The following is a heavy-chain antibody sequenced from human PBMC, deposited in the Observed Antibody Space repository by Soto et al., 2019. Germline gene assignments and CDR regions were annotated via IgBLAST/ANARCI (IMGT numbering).Heavy chain of an antibody. J-gene: IGHJ3*02. CDR3: SLPRGLHYDSSGLLGPHAFDI. CDR1: GYTFTSYD. Sequence: QVQLVQSGAEVKKPGASVKVSCKASGYTFTSYDINWVRQATGQGLEWMGWMNPNSGNTGYAQKFQGRVTMTRNTSISTAYMELSSLRSEDTAVYYCSLPRGLHYDSSGLLGPHAFDIWGQGTMVTVSS. D-gene: IGHD3-22*01. V-gene: IGHV1-8*01. CDR2: MNPNSGNT.